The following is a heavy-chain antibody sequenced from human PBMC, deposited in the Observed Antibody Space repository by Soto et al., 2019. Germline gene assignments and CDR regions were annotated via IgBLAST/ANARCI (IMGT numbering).Heavy chain of an antibody. V-gene: IGHV4-59*01. J-gene: IGHJ5*02. CDR2: VYSSGST. CDR3: ARRAVVAVTGSLDNWIDP. D-gene: IGHD2-21*01. Sequence: SETLSLTCTVSGDSITSYNWNWLRQPPGKALEWIGYVYSSGSTNYNPSLKSRVTISVDTSRNQFSLKVNSVTAADTAMYYCARRAVVAVTGSLDNWIDPWGQGILVTLSS. CDR1: GDSITSYN.